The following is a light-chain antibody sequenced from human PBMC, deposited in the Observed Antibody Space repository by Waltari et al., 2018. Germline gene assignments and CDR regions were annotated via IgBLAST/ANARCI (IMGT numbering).Light chain of an antibody. CDR2: KAS. CDR3: QQYDTYVT. V-gene: IGKV1-5*03. J-gene: IGKJ4*01. CDR1: QSISSW. Sequence: DIQMTQSPSTLSASVGDRVTITCRASQSISSWLAWYQQKPGKAPKLLIYKASSLESGVPSRFRRSGSGTEFTLTISSLQPDDFATYYCQQYDTYVTFGGGTKVEIK.